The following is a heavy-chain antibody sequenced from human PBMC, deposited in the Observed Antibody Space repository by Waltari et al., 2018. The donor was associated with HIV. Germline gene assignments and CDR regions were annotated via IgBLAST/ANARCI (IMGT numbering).Heavy chain of an antibody. CDR2: VIPLFGEA. J-gene: IGHJ6*02. Sequence: QVQLVQSGAEVKKPGSSVKVSCRASGGPVSSATISLVRQAPGQGLEWMGAVIPLFGEANYAQKFQGRLTITADESTSTAYMELSSLRSEDTAVYYCARVPDRSGYQRYAMDVWGQGTTVTVS. CDR3: ARVPDRSGYQRYAMDV. CDR1: GGPVSSAT. V-gene: IGHV1-69*01. D-gene: IGHD3-22*01.